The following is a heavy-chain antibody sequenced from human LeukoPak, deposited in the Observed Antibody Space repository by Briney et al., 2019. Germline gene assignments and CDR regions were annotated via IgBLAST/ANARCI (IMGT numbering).Heavy chain of an antibody. Sequence: ASVKVSCKASGFTFTSSAVQWVRQAPGQGLEWMGWISAYNGNTNYAQKLQGRVTMTTDTSTSTAYMELRSLRSDDTAVYYCASNTMVRGVDLYYYYYMDVWGKGTTVTVSS. CDR3: ASNTMVRGVDLYYYYYMDV. CDR1: GFTFTSSA. J-gene: IGHJ6*03. D-gene: IGHD3-10*01. V-gene: IGHV1-18*01. CDR2: ISAYNGNT.